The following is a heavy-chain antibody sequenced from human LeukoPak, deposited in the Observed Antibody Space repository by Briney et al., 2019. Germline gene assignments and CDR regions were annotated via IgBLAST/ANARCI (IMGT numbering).Heavy chain of an antibody. CDR1: GGSFSGYY. J-gene: IGHJ4*02. Sequence: SETLSLTCAVYGGSFSGYYWGWIRQPPGKGLEWIGRIYTSGSTNYNPSLRSRVTMSVDTSKNQFSLKLSSVTAADTAVYYCARRGRGYSYGGYYFDYWGQGALVTVSS. D-gene: IGHD5-18*01. CDR3: ARRGRGYSYGGYYFDY. CDR2: IYTSGST. V-gene: IGHV4-59*10.